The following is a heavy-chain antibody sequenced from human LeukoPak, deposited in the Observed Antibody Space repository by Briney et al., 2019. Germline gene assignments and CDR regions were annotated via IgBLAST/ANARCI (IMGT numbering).Heavy chain of an antibody. CDR3: ARVGADGSGFLFDY. CDR1: GGSFSGYY. J-gene: IGHJ4*02. CDR2: INHSGST. Sequence: SETLSLTCAVCGGSFSGYYWSWIRQPPGKGLEWIGEINHSGSTNYNPSLKSRVTISVDTSKNQFSLKLSSVTAADTAVYYCARVGADGSGFLFDYWGQGTLVTVFS. V-gene: IGHV4-34*01. D-gene: IGHD3-10*01.